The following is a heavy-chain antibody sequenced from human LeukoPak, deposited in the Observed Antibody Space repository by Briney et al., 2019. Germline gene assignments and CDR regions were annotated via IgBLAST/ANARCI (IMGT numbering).Heavy chain of an antibody. J-gene: IGHJ4*02. CDR2: INTDGTVT. CDR1: GFTFSKYW. CDR3: ATRQWLAPPPDS. Sequence: GGSLRLSCAASGFTFSKYWMLWVRQAPGKGLESVSRINTDGTVTTYADSVKGRFTVPRDNADNTMFLQMNSVRDEDTAVYYCATRQWLAPPPDSWGQGTPVTVSS. D-gene: IGHD6-19*01. V-gene: IGHV3-74*01.